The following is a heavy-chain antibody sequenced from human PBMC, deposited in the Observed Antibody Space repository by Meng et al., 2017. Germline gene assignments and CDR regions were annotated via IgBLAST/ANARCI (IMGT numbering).Heavy chain of an antibody. CDR2: INTNTGNP. J-gene: IGHJ4*02. D-gene: IGHD1-26*01. Sequence: VELLQSCAELKQPGAAVKVSCKAPGSTFTSYAMNWVRQAPGQGLEWMGWINTNTGNPTYAQGFTGRFVFSLDTSVSTAYLQISSLKAEDTAVYYCAREGRVDFDYWGQGTLVTVSS. CDR1: GSTFTSYA. CDR3: AREGRVDFDY. V-gene: IGHV7-4-1*02.